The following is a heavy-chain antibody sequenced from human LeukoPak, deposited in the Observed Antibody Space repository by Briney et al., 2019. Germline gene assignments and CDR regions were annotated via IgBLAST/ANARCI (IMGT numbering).Heavy chain of an antibody. CDR3: ARDHEYYYGSGSYYPGGCDY. J-gene: IGHJ4*02. D-gene: IGHD3-10*01. CDR1: GYTFTSYY. V-gene: IGHV1-46*01. CDR2: INPSGGST. Sequence: ASVKVSFTASGYTFTSYYMHWVRQTPGQGLEWMGIINPSGGSTSYAQKFQGRVTMTRDTSTSTVYMELSSLRSEDTAVYYCARDHEYYYGSGSYYPGGCDYWGQGTLVTVSS.